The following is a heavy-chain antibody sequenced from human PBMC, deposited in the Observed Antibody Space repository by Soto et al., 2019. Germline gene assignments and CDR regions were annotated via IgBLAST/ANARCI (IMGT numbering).Heavy chain of an antibody. V-gene: IGHV5-10-1*01. Sequence: GESLNISCKGSGYSFTSYWISWVRQMPGKGLEWMGRIDPSDSYTNYSPSFQGHVTISADKFISTAYLQWSSLKGSDTAMYYCARTALFDWLPHNWFDPWVQGTLVTVSS. CDR1: GYSFTSYW. CDR2: IDPSDSYT. D-gene: IGHD3-9*01. J-gene: IGHJ5*02. CDR3: ARTALFDWLPHNWFDP.